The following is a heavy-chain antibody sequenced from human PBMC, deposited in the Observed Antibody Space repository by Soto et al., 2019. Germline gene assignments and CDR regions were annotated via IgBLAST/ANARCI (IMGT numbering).Heavy chain of an antibody. V-gene: IGHV3-48*03. J-gene: IGHJ4*02. CDR3: ARDDAVGATSFGY. Sequence: PGGSLRLSCAASGFTFSSYEMNWVRQAPGKGLEWVSYISSSGSTIYYADSVKGRFTISRDNAKNSLYLQMNSLRAEDTAVYYCARDDAVGATSFGYWGQGTLVTVSS. D-gene: IGHD1-26*01. CDR2: ISSSGSTI. CDR1: GFTFSSYE.